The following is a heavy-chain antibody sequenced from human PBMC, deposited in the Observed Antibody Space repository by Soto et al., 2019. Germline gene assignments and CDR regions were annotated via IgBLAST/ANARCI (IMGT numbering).Heavy chain of an antibody. CDR2: ISPDGNNA. Sequence: QVQLVESGGDVVQPGRSLRLSCAASGSTFSGYDIHWVRQAPGKRLECVAHISPDGNNAYYADSLKGRFTISRDNARKTVYLQVNSLRPEDAAVYPCVRGHSHGAFDIWGHGTLVTVSS. V-gene: IGHV3-30-3*01. J-gene: IGHJ3*02. CDR1: GSTFSGYD. CDR3: VRGHSHGAFDI. D-gene: IGHD4-4*01.